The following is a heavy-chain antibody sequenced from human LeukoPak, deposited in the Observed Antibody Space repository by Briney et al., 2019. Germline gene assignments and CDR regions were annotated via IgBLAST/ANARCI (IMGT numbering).Heavy chain of an antibody. CDR3: ARGVYGSGSFDY. D-gene: IGHD3-10*01. J-gene: IGHJ4*02. Sequence: PSETLSLTCAVYGGSFSGYYWSWIRQPPGKGLEWIGEINHSGSTNYNPSLKRRVTISVDTSKNQFSLKLSSVTAADTAVYYCARGVYGSGSFDYWGQGTLVTVSS. V-gene: IGHV4-34*01. CDR1: GGSFSGYY. CDR2: INHSGST.